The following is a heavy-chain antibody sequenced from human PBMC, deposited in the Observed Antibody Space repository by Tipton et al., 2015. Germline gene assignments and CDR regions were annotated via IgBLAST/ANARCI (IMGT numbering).Heavy chain of an antibody. Sequence: GSLRLSCAASGFTFYNYDMSWVRQAPGKGLEWVSSITASGGTTYYADSAKVRFTISRDNSKNTLYLEVSSLRAEDTAVYYCAKGLYGEHPYRYFDLWGRGTLVTVSS. V-gene: IGHV3-23*01. CDR1: GFTFYNYD. CDR2: ITASGGTT. CDR3: AKGLYGEHPYRYFDL. J-gene: IGHJ2*01. D-gene: IGHD4-17*01.